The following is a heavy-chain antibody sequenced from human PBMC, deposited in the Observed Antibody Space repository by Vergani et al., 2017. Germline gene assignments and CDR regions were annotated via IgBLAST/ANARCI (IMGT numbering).Heavy chain of an antibody. J-gene: IGHJ4*02. CDR2: IYYSGST. D-gene: IGHD3-22*01. CDR3: ARGGDSSGYYYGVYFDY. V-gene: IGHV4-59*01. CDR1: GGSISSYY. Sequence: QVQLQESGPGLVKPSETLSLTCTVSGGSISSYYWSSIRQPPGKGLEWIGYIYYSGSTNYNPSLKSRVTISVDTSKNQFSLKLSSVTAADTAVYYCARGGDSSGYYYGVYFDYWGQGTLVTVSS.